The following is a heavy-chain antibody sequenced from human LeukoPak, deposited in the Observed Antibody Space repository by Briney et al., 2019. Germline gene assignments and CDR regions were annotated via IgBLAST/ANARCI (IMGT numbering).Heavy chain of an antibody. CDR3: AGEGVVPAAINSDAFDI. CDR1: GGSITTYQ. J-gene: IGHJ3*02. D-gene: IGHD2-2*01. Sequence: SETLSLTCTVSGGSITTYQWSWIRQPPGKGLEWIGYIYYSGTTNYNPSLKSRVTISVDTSKNQFSLKLSSVTAADTAVYYCAGEGVVPAAINSDAFDIWGQGTMVTVSS. CDR2: IYYSGTT. V-gene: IGHV4-59*12.